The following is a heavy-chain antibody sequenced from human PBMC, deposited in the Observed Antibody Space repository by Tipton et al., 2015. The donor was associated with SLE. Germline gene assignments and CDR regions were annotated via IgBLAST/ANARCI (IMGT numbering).Heavy chain of an antibody. Sequence: SLRLSCAASGFTFSTYAMSWVRQVSGKGLEWVSDISGSGGSTYYADSVKGRFTISRDNSKNTLYLQMNSLRAEDTAVYYCARGWIQLWYGLGFDYWGQGTLVTVSS. J-gene: IGHJ4*02. CDR2: ISGSGGST. V-gene: IGHV3-23*01. CDR1: GFTFSTYA. D-gene: IGHD5-18*01. CDR3: ARGWIQLWYGLGFDY.